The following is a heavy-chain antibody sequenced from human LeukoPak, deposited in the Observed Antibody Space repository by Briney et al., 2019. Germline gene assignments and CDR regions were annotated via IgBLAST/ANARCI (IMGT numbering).Heavy chain of an antibody. V-gene: IGHV4-30-2*01. CDR1: GGSISSGGYS. CDR3: ARDRYYDSSYNWFDP. D-gene: IGHD3-22*01. Sequence: PSQTLSLTCAVSGGSISSGGYSWSWIRQPPGKGLEWIGYIYHSGSTYYNPSLKSRVTISVDRSKNQFSLKLSSVTAADTAVYYCARDRYYDSSYNWFDPWGQGTLVTVSS. CDR2: IYHSGST. J-gene: IGHJ5*02.